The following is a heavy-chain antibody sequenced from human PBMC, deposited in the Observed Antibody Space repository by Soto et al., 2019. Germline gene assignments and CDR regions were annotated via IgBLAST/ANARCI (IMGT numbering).Heavy chain of an antibody. V-gene: IGHV4-61*08. CDR1: GGSVSSSGYY. D-gene: IGHD5-18*01. CDR2: IYYTGST. Sequence: LSLTCTVSGGSVSSSGYYWSWLRQPPGERLEWIGYIYYTGSTNYNPSLKSRVTMSLDTSKNQFSLQLSAVTAADTAVYYCARTGGYSRGYTYYGLDVWGQGTTVTVSS. CDR3: ARTGGYSRGYTYYGLDV. J-gene: IGHJ6*02.